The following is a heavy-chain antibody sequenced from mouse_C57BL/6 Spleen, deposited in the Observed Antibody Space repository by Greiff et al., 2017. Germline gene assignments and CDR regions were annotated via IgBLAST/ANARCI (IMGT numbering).Heavy chain of an antibody. CDR1: GYAFSSSW. J-gene: IGHJ3*01. D-gene: IGHD2-12*01. Sequence: QVQLQQSGPELVKPGASVKISCKASGYAFSSSWMNWVKQRPGKGLEGIGRIYPGDGDTNYNGKFKGKATLTADKSSSTAYMQLSSLTSEDSAVYFCASRSYDRAFAYWGQGTLVTVSA. CDR2: IYPGDGDT. CDR3: ASRSYDRAFAY. V-gene: IGHV1-82*01.